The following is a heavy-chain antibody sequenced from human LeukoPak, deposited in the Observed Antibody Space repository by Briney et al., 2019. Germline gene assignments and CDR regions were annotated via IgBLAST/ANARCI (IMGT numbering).Heavy chain of an antibody. CDR3: AKDRYYYGSGSDY. V-gene: IGHV3-23*01. CDR2: ISGSGGST. D-gene: IGHD3-10*01. CDR1: GFTFSSYE. Sequence: GGSLRLSCAASGFTFSSYEMNWVRQAPGKGLEWVSAISGSGGSTYYADSVKGRFTISRDNSKNTLYLHMNSLRAEDTAVYYCAKDRYYYGSGSDYWGQGTLVTVSS. J-gene: IGHJ4*02.